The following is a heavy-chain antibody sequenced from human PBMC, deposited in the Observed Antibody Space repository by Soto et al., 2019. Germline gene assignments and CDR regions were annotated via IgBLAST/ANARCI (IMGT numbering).Heavy chain of an antibody. J-gene: IGHJ4*02. Sequence: ASVKVSCKASGGTFSSYAISWVRQAPGQGLEWMGGIIPIFGTANYAQKFQGRVTITADESTSTAYMELSSLRSEDTAVYYCARVKYDSSGYYHFDYWGQGTLVTVSS. CDR1: GGTFSSYA. D-gene: IGHD3-22*01. CDR3: ARVKYDSSGYYHFDY. V-gene: IGHV1-69*13. CDR2: IIPIFGTA.